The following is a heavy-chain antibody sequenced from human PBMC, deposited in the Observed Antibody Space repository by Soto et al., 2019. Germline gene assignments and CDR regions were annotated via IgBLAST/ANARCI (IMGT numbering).Heavy chain of an antibody. J-gene: IGHJ3*02. D-gene: IGHD3-10*01. CDR2: ISARAHTS. CDR1: GFFFSAYA. CDR3: AKDPNGDFVGAFDM. V-gene: IGHV3-23*01. Sequence: GGSLRLSCTTSGFFFSAYAMSWVRQAPGKGPEWVSGISARAHTSYYADSVKGRFTISRDNSKNTLYLQMSSLRADDSALYYCAKDPNGDFVGAFDMWGQGTMVTVSS.